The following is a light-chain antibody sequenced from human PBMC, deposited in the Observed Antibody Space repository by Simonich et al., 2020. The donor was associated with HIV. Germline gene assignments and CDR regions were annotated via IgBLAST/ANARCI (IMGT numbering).Light chain of an antibody. CDR3: LQDYNYPLT. Sequence: DIHMTQSPSTLSASVGDRVTITCRASQSISSWLAWYQQKPGQAPKLLIYKASSLETGVPSRFSGSGSGTDFTLTISSLQPEDFATYYCLQDYNYPLTFGGGTKVEIK. J-gene: IGKJ4*01. CDR2: KAS. V-gene: IGKV1-5*03. CDR1: QSISSW.